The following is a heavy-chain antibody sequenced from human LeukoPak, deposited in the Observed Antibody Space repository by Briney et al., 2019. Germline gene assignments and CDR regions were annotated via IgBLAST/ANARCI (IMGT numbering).Heavy chain of an antibody. V-gene: IGHV4-31*11. CDR1: GGSFSGYY. Sequence: PSETLSLTCAVYGGSFSGYYWSWIRQHPGKGLEWIGYIYYSGSTYYNPSLKSRVTISVDTSKNQFSLKLSSVTAADTAVYYCARVAHGLHDYWGQGTLVTVSS. J-gene: IGHJ4*02. D-gene: IGHD2-15*01. CDR2: IYYSGST. CDR3: ARVAHGLHDY.